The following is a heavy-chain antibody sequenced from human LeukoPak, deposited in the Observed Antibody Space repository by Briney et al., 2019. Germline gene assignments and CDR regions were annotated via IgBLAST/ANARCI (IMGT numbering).Heavy chain of an antibody. Sequence: PSETLPLTCTVSGGSISSYYWSWIRQPPGKGLEWIGYIYYSGSTYYNPSLKSRLTISVDTSKNQFSLKLRSGTAADTAVYYCARVVVPGWFDPWGQGNLVTVSS. CDR3: ARVVVPGWFDP. V-gene: IGHV4-59*12. D-gene: IGHD2-15*01. CDR2: IYYSGST. CDR1: GGSISSYY. J-gene: IGHJ5*02.